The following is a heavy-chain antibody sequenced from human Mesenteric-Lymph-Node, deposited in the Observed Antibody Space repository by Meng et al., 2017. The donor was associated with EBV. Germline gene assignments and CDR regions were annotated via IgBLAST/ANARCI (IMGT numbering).Heavy chain of an antibody. Sequence: QGRMQGAGPGLVKPSQTLSLPCTVSGGSISSGDYYWSWIRQPPGKGLEWIGYIYYSGSTHYNPSLKSRVTISVDTSKNQFSLKVSSVTAADTAVYYCARQATGYCSGGSCYSGSIFDYWGQGTLVTVSS. CDR2: IYYSGST. D-gene: IGHD2-15*01. CDR1: GGSISSGDYY. V-gene: IGHV4-30-4*01. CDR3: ARQATGYCSGGSCYSGSIFDY. J-gene: IGHJ4*02.